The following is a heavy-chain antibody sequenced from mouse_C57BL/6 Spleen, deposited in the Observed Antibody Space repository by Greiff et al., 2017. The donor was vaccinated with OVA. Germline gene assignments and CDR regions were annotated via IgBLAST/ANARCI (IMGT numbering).Heavy chain of an antibody. D-gene: IGHD1-1*01. CDR3: ARNDYYGSSYWYFDV. CDR1: GFTFSDYG. V-gene: IGHV5-17*01. J-gene: IGHJ1*03. CDR2: ISSGSSTI. Sequence: DVMLVESGGGLVKPGGSLKLSCAASGFTFSDYGMHWVRQAPEKGLEWVAYISSGSSTIYYADTVKGRFTISRDNAKNTLFLQMTSLRSEDTAMYYCARNDYYGSSYWYFDVWGTGTTVTVSS.